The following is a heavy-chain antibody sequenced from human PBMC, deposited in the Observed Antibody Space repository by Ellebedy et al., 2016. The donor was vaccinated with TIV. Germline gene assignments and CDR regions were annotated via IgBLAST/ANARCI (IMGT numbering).Heavy chain of an antibody. CDR1: GFTFSDYY. CDR2: ITSSGVTT. V-gene: IGHV3-11*01. CDR3: AKAPTAIFAHFYYYYYYMDV. J-gene: IGHJ6*03. Sequence: GESLKISXAASGFTFSDYYMSWICQAPGKGLEWISYITSSGVTTYYADSVKGRFTISRDNAKNSVDLQMHSLRVEDTAVYYCAKAPTAIFAHFYYYYYYMDVWGKGTTVTVSS. D-gene: IGHD2-21*02.